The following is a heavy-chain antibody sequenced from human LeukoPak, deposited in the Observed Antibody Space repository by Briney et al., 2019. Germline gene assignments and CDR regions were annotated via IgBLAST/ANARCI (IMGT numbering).Heavy chain of an antibody. D-gene: IGHD3-22*01. CDR2: ISSSSSYI. CDR1: GFTFSSYS. Sequence: PGGSLRLSCAASGFTFSSYSMNWVRQAPGKGLEWVSSISSSSSYIYYADSVKGRFTISRDNAKNSLYLQMNSLRAEDTAVYYCARAGVIVDIGMAAFDIWGQGTMVTVSS. J-gene: IGHJ3*02. V-gene: IGHV3-21*01. CDR3: ARAGVIVDIGMAAFDI.